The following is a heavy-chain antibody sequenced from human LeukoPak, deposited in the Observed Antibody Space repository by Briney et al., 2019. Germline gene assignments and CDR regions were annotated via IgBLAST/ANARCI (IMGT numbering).Heavy chain of an antibody. V-gene: IGHV3-21*01. CDR1: GFTFSSYS. J-gene: IGHJ4*02. Sequence: PGGSLRLSCAASGFTFSSYSMNWVRQAPGKGLEWVSSISSCSSYIYYADSVKGRFTISRDSAKNSLYLQMNSLRAEDTAVYYCARGPEAIGSGWYQGSLYWGQGTLVTVSS. D-gene: IGHD6-19*01. CDR3: ARGPEAIGSGWYQGSLY. CDR2: ISSCSSYI.